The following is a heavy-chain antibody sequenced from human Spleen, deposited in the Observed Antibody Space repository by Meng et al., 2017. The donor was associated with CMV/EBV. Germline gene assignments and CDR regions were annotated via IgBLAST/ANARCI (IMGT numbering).Heavy chain of an antibody. CDR2: IYTSGST. V-gene: IGHV4-4*07. CDR1: GGSISSYY. D-gene: IGHD3-3*01. CDR3: VFGYWFDP. Sequence: GSLRLSCTVSGGSISSYYWTWIRQPAGKGLEWIGRIYTSGSTNYNPSLQSRVTMSVDTSKNQFSLKLSSVTAADTAVYYCVFGYWFDPWGQGTLVTVSS. J-gene: IGHJ5*02.